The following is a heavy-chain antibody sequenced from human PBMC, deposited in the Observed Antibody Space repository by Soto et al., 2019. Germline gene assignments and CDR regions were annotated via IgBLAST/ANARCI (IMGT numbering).Heavy chain of an antibody. D-gene: IGHD1-1*01. Sequence: EVQLMESGGGMVQPGGSLRLSCITSGFAFEKYWMTWVRQAPGKGLEWVANIDQDGTVKHYVDSVGGRFTVSRDKARNSLYLEMSSLRVEDTALYYCARNRSPDTSTNDYDALDVWGQGTVVTVSS. CDR2: IDQDGTVK. CDR1: GFAFEKYW. J-gene: IGHJ3*01. V-gene: IGHV3-7*01. CDR3: ARNRSPDTSTNDYDALDV.